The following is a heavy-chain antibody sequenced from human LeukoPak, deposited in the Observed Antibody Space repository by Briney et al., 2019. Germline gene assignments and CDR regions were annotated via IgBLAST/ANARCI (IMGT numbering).Heavy chain of an antibody. V-gene: IGHV4-31*03. CDR1: GGSISSGGYY. J-gene: IGHJ4*02. CDR2: IYYSGST. CDR3: ARDRGVAAAGSYLDY. Sequence: SETLSLTCTVSGGSISSGGYYRTWIRQPPGEGLEWIGYIYYSGSTSYNPSLESRLTIAVDTSKNQFSLKLNSVTAADTAVYYCARDRGVAAAGSYLDYWGQGTLVTVFS. D-gene: IGHD6-13*01.